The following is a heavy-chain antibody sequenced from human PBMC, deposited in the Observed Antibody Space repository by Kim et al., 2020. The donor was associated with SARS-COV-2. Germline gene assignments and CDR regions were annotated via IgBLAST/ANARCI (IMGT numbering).Heavy chain of an antibody. Sequence: ASVKVSCKASGYSFTDYYIHWVRQAPGQGLEWMGWINPNSGGSNIAQSFQGRVTMTRDTPISIAYMDLRRLTSDDTAVYYCARGPYSSGSGSYLLAPWGQ. D-gene: IGHD3-10*01. J-gene: IGHJ5*02. CDR1: GYSFTDYY. CDR2: INPNSGGS. V-gene: IGHV1-2*02. CDR3: ARGPYSSGSGSYLLAP.